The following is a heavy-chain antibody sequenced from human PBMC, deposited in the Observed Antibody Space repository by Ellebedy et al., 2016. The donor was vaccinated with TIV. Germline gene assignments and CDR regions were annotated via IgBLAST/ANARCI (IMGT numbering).Heavy chain of an antibody. J-gene: IGHJ6*03. D-gene: IGHD6-6*01. V-gene: IGHV4-59*01. CDR1: GGSISSYY. CDR3: ARGGSDYMDV. CDR2: IYYSGST. Sequence: SETLSLXXTVSGGSISSYYWSWIRQPPGKGLEWIGYIYYSGSTNYNPSLKSRVTISVDTSKNQFSLKLSSVTAADTAVYYCARGGSDYMDVWGKGTTVTVSS.